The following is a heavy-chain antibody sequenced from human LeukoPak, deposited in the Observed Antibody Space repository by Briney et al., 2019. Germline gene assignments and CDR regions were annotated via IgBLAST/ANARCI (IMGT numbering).Heavy chain of an antibody. J-gene: IGHJ5*02. CDR2: ISGSSHDI. V-gene: IGHV3-11*05. CDR1: GFTFSDYY. CDR3: ARDRAVAGLFDP. D-gene: IGHD6-19*01. Sequence: GGSLRLSCAASGFTFSDYYMNWIRQTPGKGLEWLSYISGSSHDINYAGSVEGRFTVSRDNAKNSLYLQMSSLRAEDTAVYYCARDRAVAGLFDPWGQGTLVTVSS.